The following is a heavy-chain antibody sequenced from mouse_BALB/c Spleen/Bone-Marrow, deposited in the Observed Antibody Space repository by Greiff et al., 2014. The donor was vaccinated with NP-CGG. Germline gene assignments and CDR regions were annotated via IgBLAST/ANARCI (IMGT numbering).Heavy chain of an antibody. CDR1: GFNIKDAY. CDR3: ARSPGEVND. V-gene: IGHV14-3*02. J-gene: IGHJ3*01. D-gene: IGHD1-3*01. Sequence: EVQLQQSGAELVKPGASVKLSCTASGFNIKDAYMHWVKQRPAKGLEWIGRIAPANGNTEYDPKFLDKTTITADTSSNTAYLQLSSLTSEDTAVYYCARSPGEVNDWGQGTLVTVSA. CDR2: IAPANGNT.